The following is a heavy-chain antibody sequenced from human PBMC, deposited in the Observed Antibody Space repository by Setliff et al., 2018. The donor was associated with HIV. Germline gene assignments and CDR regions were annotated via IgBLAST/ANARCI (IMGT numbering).Heavy chain of an antibody. CDR1: GFILSSCS. J-gene: IGHJ5*02. CDR2: ISGSGGST. D-gene: IGHD3-22*01. CDR3: AKGLYYYDSSGSNWFDP. Sequence: GGSLRLSCAASGFILSSCSMNCVRQAPGKGLERVSAISGSGGSTDYADTVKGRFTISRDNSKNTLYLQMNSLRAEDTPVYYCAKGLYYYDSSGSNWFDPWGQGTLVTVSS. V-gene: IGHV3-23*01.